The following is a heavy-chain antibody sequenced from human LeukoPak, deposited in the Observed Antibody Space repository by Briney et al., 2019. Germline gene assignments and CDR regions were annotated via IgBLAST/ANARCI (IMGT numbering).Heavy chain of an antibody. CDR1: GFTFSDYY. J-gene: IGHJ3*02. D-gene: IGHD4/OR15-4a*01. CDR3: AREMLPNHDAFDI. Sequence: PGGSLRLSCAASGFTFSDYYMSWIRQAPGEGLEWVSYISSSGSTIYYADSVKGRFTISRDNAKNSLYLQMNSLRAEDTAVYYCAREMLPNHDAFDIWGQGTMVTVSS. CDR2: ISSSGSTI. V-gene: IGHV3-11*04.